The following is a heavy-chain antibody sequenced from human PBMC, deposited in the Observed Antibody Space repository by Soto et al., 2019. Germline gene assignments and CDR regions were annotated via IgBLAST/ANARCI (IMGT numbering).Heavy chain of an antibody. CDR2: IIPIFGTA. CDR3: ARDEMSSGYYSPRPPYYYGMDV. Sequence: ASVKVSCKASGGTFSSYAISWVRQAPGQGLEWMGGIIPIFGTANYAQKFQGRVTITADESTSTAYMELSSLRSEDTAVYYCARDEMSSGYYSPRPPYYYGMDVWGQGTTVTVSS. CDR1: GGTFSSYA. D-gene: IGHD3-22*01. V-gene: IGHV1-69*13. J-gene: IGHJ6*02.